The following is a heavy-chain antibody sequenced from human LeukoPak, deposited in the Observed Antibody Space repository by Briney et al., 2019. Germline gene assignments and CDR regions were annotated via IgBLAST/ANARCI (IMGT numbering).Heavy chain of an antibody. D-gene: IGHD3-10*01. Sequence: GGSLRLSCAASGFTFSSYSMNWVRQAPGKGLEWVSSISSSSSYIYYADSVKGRFTISRENAKNALCLQMNSLRAEDTAVYYCARGSGYMDVWGKGTTVTVSS. V-gene: IGHV3-21*01. J-gene: IGHJ6*03. CDR1: GFTFSSYS. CDR3: ARGSGYMDV. CDR2: ISSSSSYI.